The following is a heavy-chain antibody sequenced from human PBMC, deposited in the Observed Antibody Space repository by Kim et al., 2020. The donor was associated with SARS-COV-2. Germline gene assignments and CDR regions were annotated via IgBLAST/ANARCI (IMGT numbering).Heavy chain of an antibody. J-gene: IGHJ1*01. CDR1: GFTFSNAW. CDR3: TTDISSGWYQYFQH. V-gene: IGHV3-15*01. Sequence: GGSLRLSCAASGFTFSNAWMSWVRQAPGKGLEWVGRIKSKTDGGTTDYAAPVKGRFTISRDDSKNTLYLQMNSLKTEDTAVYYCTTDISSGWYQYFQHWGQGTLVTVSS. D-gene: IGHD6-19*01. CDR2: IKSKTDGGTT.